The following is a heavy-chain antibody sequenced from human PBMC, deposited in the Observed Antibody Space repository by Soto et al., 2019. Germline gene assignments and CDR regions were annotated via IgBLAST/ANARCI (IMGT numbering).Heavy chain of an antibody. CDR3: AKWNGGFDY. Sequence: QVQLMESGGGVVQPGRSLRLSCAASGFTFSSYGMHWVRQAPGKGLEWVAVISYDGSYKYYADSVKGRFTISRDNSKNTLYLQMNSLRAEDTAVYYCAKWNGGFDYWGQGTLVTVSS. CDR1: GFTFSSYG. CDR2: ISYDGSYK. V-gene: IGHV3-30*18. D-gene: IGHD3-16*01. J-gene: IGHJ4*02.